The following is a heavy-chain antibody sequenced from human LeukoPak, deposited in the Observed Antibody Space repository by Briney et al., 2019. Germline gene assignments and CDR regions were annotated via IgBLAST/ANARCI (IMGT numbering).Heavy chain of an antibody. CDR2: ISSSSSTI. Sequence: PGGSLRLSCAASGFTFSSYSMNWVRQAPGKGLEWVSYISSSSSTIYYADSVEGRFTISRDNAKNSLYLQMNSLRAEDMAVYYCAKDAPVNIVVVPAANSWGQGTLVTVSS. D-gene: IGHD2-2*01. J-gene: IGHJ4*02. V-gene: IGHV3-48*01. CDR3: AKDAPVNIVVVPAANS. CDR1: GFTFSSYS.